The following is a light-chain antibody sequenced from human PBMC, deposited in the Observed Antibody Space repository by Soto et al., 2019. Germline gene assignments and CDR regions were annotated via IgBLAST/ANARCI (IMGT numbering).Light chain of an antibody. Sequence: EIVLTQSPDTLSLSPGERATLSCRASQSVGSYLAWYQQKPGQAPRLLIYDASSRATGIPDRFSGSGSGTDFTLTISSLEPEDSAVYYCHQYGSSPRTFGQGTNLEIK. CDR3: HQYGSSPRT. CDR2: DAS. CDR1: QSVGSY. J-gene: IGKJ2*01. V-gene: IGKV3-20*01.